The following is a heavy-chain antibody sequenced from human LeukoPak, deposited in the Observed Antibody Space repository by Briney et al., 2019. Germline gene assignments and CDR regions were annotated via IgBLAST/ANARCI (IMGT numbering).Heavy chain of an antibody. CDR1: GFTFSTSG. Sequence: GGSLKLSCAASGFTFSTSGMHWVRQAPGKGLEWVAFIRYDGSNKYYGDSVKGRFTISRDNSKNTLYLQMNSLRAEDTAVYYCAKGIVIVSATGVDYWGQGTLVTVSS. V-gene: IGHV3-30*02. CDR2: IRYDGSNK. CDR3: AKGIVIVSATGVDY. J-gene: IGHJ4*02. D-gene: IGHD2/OR15-2a*01.